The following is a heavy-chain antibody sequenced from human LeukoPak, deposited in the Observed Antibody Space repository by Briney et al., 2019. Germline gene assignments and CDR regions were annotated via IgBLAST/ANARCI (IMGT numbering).Heavy chain of an antibody. CDR3: ASNSSSGPVDY. J-gene: IGHJ4*02. CDR1: GGSFSGYY. CDR2: INHSGST. Sequence: SETLSLTCAVYGGSFSGYYWSWIRQPPGKGLEWIGEINHSGSTNYNPSLKSRVTISVDTSKNQFSLKLNSVTAADTAVYYCASNSSSGPVDYWGQGALVTVSS. D-gene: IGHD6-6*01. V-gene: IGHV4-34*01.